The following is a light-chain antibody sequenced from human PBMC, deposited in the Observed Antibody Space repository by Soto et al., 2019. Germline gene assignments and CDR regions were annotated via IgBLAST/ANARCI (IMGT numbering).Light chain of an antibody. Sequence: EIVLTQSPATLSLSPGKRATLSCRASQSVSSSLAWYQQKPGQAPRLLIYDASNRATGIPARFSGSGSGTDFTLTISSLEPEDVALYYCQQRTNWPITFGQGTRLEIK. V-gene: IGKV3-11*01. CDR2: DAS. CDR3: QQRTNWPIT. J-gene: IGKJ5*01. CDR1: QSVSSS.